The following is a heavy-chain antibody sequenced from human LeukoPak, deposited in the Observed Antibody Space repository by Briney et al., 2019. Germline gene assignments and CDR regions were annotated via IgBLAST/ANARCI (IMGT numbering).Heavy chain of an antibody. V-gene: IGHV3-23*01. CDR1: GFSFSGYA. J-gene: IGHJ4*02. Sequence: GGSLRLSCAASGFSFSGYAMSWVRQAPGKGLDRVSGVSDSGVNTYYADSVKGRFTISRDNSKYTLFLQMNSLGADDTAVYYCAKGGPTGSNYFDFWGQGTLVTVSS. D-gene: IGHD1-26*01. CDR3: AKGGPTGSNYFDF. CDR2: VSDSGVNT.